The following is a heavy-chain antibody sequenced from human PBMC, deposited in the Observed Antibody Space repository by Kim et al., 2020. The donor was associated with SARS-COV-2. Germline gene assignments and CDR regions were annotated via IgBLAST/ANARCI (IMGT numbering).Heavy chain of an antibody. Sequence: SVKVSCKASGGTFSSYAISWVRQAPGQGLEWMGGIIPIFGTANYAQKFQGRVTITADESTSTAYMELSSLRSEDTAVYYCASPSSLTYYYDSSGYPFDYWGQGTLVTVSS. CDR3: ASPSSLTYYYDSSGYPFDY. J-gene: IGHJ4*02. CDR1: GGTFSSYA. CDR2: IIPIFGTA. D-gene: IGHD3-22*01. V-gene: IGHV1-69*13.